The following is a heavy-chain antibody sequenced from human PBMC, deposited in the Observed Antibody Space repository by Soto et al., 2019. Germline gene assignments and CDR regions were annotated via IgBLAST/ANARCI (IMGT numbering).Heavy chain of an antibody. CDR3: AKDLGRAPDFKFRRDYYFSRDV. Sequence: EGSLRLSCAASGFTFSSYWMSWVRQAPGKGLEWVANIKQDGSEKYYVDSVKGRFTISRRNSKSTLYLQMNSLRAADTAVYFCAKDLGRAPDFKFRRDYYFSRDVLRQGTRVTVSS. CDR2: IKQDGSEK. CDR1: GFTFSSYW. J-gene: IGHJ6*03. D-gene: IGHD7-27*01. V-gene: IGHV3-7*03.